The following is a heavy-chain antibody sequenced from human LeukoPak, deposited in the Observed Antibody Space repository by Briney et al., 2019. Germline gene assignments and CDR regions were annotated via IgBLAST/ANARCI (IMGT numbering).Heavy chain of an antibody. J-gene: IGHJ4*02. D-gene: IGHD3-10*02. V-gene: IGHV3-23*01. CDR3: AKDVRGYNRPFDY. CDR1: GFSFSTCA. CDR2: ISGSGPNT. Sequence: GGSLRLSCAASGFSFSTCAMNWVRQAPGKGLEWVSAISGSGPNTYYADSVKGRFTISRDNSENTLYLQMNSLRAEDTALYYCAKDVRGYNRPFDYWGQGTLVTVSS.